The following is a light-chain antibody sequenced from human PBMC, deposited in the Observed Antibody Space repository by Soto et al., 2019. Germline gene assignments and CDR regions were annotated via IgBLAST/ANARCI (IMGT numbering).Light chain of an antibody. V-gene: IGLV1-47*01. CDR1: SSNIGSNY. Sequence: QSVLTQPPSASGTPGQRVTISCSGSSSNIGSNYVYWYQQLPGTAPKLLIYRNNQRPSGVPDRFSGSKSRTSASLAISGLRSEDEADYYCAAWDDSPSGWVFGGGTKLTVL. CDR3: AAWDDSPSGWV. CDR2: RNN. J-gene: IGLJ3*02.